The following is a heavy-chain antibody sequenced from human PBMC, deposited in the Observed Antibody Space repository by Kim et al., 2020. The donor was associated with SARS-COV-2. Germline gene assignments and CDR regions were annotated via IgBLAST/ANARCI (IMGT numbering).Heavy chain of an antibody. D-gene: IGHD3-10*01. V-gene: IGHV4-30-4*01. CDR2: IYYSGST. Sequence: SETLSLTCTVSGGSISSGDYYWSWIRQPPGKGLEWIGYIYYSGSTYYNPSLKSRVTISVDTSKNQFSLKLSSVTAADTAVYYCARDPYGSGLYYYYGMDVWGQGTTVSVSS. J-gene: IGHJ6*02. CDR1: GGSISSGDYY. CDR3: ARDPYGSGLYYYYGMDV.